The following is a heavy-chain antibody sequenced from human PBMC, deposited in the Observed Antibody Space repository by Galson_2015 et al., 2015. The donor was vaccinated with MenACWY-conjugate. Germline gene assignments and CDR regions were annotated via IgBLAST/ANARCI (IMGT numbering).Heavy chain of an antibody. J-gene: IGHJ6*03. CDR2: INPSGGST. CDR1: GYTFTSYY. V-gene: IGHV1-46*01. D-gene: IGHD1-7*01. CDR3: ARGGGTGTTVFGYYYMDV. Sequence: SVKVSCKASGYTFTSYYMHWVRQAPGQGLEWMGIINPSGGSTSYAQKFQGRVTMTRDTSASTAYMELSSLRSEDTAVYYCARGGGTGTTVFGYYYMDVWGKGTTVTVSS.